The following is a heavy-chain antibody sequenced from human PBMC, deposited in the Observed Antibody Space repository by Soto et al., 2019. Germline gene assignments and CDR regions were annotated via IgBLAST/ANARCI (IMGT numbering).Heavy chain of an antibody. CDR3: ARVSRRRITIFGVVINRTYFDY. Sequence: QVQLQESGPGLVKPSETLSLTCTVSGGSVSSGSYYWSWIRQPPGKGLEWIGYIYYSGSTNYNPSLKSRVTISVDTSKNQFSLKLSSVTAADTAVYYCARVSRRRITIFGVVINRTYFDYWGQGTLVTVSS. D-gene: IGHD3-3*01. CDR2: IYYSGST. J-gene: IGHJ4*02. V-gene: IGHV4-61*01. CDR1: GGSVSSGSYY.